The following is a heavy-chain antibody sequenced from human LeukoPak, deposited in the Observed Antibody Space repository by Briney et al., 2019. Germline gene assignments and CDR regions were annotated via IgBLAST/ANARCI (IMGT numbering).Heavy chain of an antibody. D-gene: IGHD3-3*01. J-gene: IGHJ4*02. CDR1: GGSVSSFSYY. V-gene: IGHV4-39*02. CDR2: IYYSGST. Sequence: SETLSLTCTVSGGSVSSFSYYWGWIRQPPGKGLDWIGSIYYSGSTYYNPSLKSRVTISVDTSKNQFSLKLNSVTAADTAVYYCARDARGWSGFDYWGQGTLVTVSS. CDR3: ARDARGWSGFDY.